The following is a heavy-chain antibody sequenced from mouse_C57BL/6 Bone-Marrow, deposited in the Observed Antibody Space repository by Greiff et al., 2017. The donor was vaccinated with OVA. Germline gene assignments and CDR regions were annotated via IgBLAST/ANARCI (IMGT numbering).Heavy chain of an antibody. CDR3: ASSIYYYGSSFYAMDY. V-gene: IGHV2-2*01. Sequence: QVQLQQSGPGLVQPSQSLSITCTVSGFSLTSYGVHWVRQSPGKGLEWLGVIWSGGSTDYNAAFISRLSISKDNSKSQVFFKMNSLQADDTAIYYCASSIYYYGSSFYAMDYWGQGTSVTVSS. D-gene: IGHD1-1*01. CDR2: IWSGGST. J-gene: IGHJ4*01. CDR1: GFSLTSYG.